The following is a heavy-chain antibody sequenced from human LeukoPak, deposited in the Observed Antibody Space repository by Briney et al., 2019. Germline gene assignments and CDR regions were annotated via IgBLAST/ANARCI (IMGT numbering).Heavy chain of an antibody. V-gene: IGHV4-59*01. Sequence: PSETLSLTCTVSGCSISSYYWSWIRQPPGKGLEWIGYIYYSGSTNYNPSLKSRVTISVDTSKNQFSLKLSSVTAADTAVYYCARAHSSSWYLIDYWGQGTLVTVSS. CDR3: ARAHSSSWYLIDY. J-gene: IGHJ4*02. D-gene: IGHD6-13*01. CDR1: GCSISSYY. CDR2: IYYSGST.